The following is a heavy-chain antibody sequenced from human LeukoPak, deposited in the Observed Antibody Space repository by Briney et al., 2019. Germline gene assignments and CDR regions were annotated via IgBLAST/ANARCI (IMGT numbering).Heavy chain of an antibody. CDR3: STDLKVAGRSFDY. CDR2: FDPEDGET. V-gene: IGHV1-24*01. D-gene: IGHD6-19*01. J-gene: IGHJ4*02. Sequence: GASVKVSCKVSGYTLTELSMHWVRQAPGKGLEWMGGFDPEDGETIYAQKFQGRVTMTEDTSTDTAYMELSSLRSEDTAVYYCSTDLKVAGRSFDYWGQGTLVTVSS. CDR1: GYTLTELS.